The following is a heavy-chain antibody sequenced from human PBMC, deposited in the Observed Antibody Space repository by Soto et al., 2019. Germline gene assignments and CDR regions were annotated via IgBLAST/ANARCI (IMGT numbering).Heavy chain of an antibody. CDR1: GFVFDDYV. CDR3: AKEGGNYYETSGYFDS. V-gene: IGHV3-9*01. Sequence: EVQLVESGGGLVQPGRSLRLSCAASGFVFDDYVMHWVRQAPGKGLEWVSSINWNSVGIGYADSVKGRFTISRDNAKNSLYLQMNSLRAEDTALYFCAKEGGNYYETSGYFDSWGRGALVTVSS. J-gene: IGHJ4*02. D-gene: IGHD3-22*01. CDR2: INWNSVGI.